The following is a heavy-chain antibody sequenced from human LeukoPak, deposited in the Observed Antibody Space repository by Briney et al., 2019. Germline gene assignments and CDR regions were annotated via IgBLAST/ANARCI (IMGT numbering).Heavy chain of an antibody. J-gene: IGHJ4*02. D-gene: IGHD3-3*02. CDR1: GFTFDDYA. V-gene: IGHV3-9*01. CDR3: AKQGAFLGWLLMSYFDY. CDR2: ISWNSGSI. Sequence: PGRSLRLSCAASGFTFDDYAMHWVRQAPGKGLEWVSGISWNSGSIGYADSVKGRFTISRDNAKNSLYLQMNSLRAGDTAIYYCAKQGAFLGWLLMSYFDYWGQGTLVTVSS.